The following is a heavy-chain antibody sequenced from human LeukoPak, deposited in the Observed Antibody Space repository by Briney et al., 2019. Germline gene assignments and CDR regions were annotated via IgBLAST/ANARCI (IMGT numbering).Heavy chain of an antibody. V-gene: IGHV1-2*02. D-gene: IGHD2-21*01. J-gene: IGHJ4*02. Sequence: ASVKVSCKASGYIFTGYYMHWVRQAPGQGLEWMGWINPNSGDTNYAQKFQGRVTMTRDTSISTAYMELSRLRSDDTAVYYCARRGDYLDYWGQGTLVTVSS. CDR1: GYIFTGYY. CDR2: INPNSGDT. CDR3: ARRGDYLDY.